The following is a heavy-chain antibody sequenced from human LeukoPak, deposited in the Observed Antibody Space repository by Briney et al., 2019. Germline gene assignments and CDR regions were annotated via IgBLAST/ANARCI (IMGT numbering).Heavy chain of an antibody. CDR3: ARAGLAVAQLDF. J-gene: IGHJ4*02. CDR1: GDSVTSYY. CDR2: IHSSGNT. D-gene: IGHD6-19*01. V-gene: IGHV4-4*07. Sequence: PSETLSLTCTVSGDSVTSYYWSWIRQPAGKGLEWIGHIHSSGNTNYNPSLKSRVTVSVDMSKNQFSLSLSSVTAADTAVYYRARAGLAVAQLDFWGQGTLVTVSS.